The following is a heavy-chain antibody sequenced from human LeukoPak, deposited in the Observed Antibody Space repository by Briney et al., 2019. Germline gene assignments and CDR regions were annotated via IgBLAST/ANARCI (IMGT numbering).Heavy chain of an antibody. D-gene: IGHD1-26*01. CDR3: ARESMVGPYDY. CDR2: TIPIFGIA. Sequence: GASVKVSCKASGGTFSSYAISWVRQAPGQGLEWMGRTIPIFGIANYAQKFQGRVTITADKSTSTAYMELSSLRSEDTAVYYCARESMVGPYDYWGQGTLVTVSS. J-gene: IGHJ4*02. V-gene: IGHV1-69*04. CDR1: GGTFSSYA.